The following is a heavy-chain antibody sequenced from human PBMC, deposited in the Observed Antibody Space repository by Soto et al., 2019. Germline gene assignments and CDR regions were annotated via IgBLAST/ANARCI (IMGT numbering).Heavy chain of an antibody. CDR2: IDWDDDK. D-gene: IGHD3-22*01. J-gene: IGHJ4*02. CDR3: ARTLYYYDSSGRTPRPFDY. V-gene: IGHV2-70*01. CDR1: GFSLSTSGMC. Sequence: SGPTLVNPTQTLTLTCTFSGFSLSTSGMCVSWIRQPPGRALEWLALIDWDDDKYYSTSLKTRLTISKDTSKNQVVLTMTNMDPVDTATYYCARTLYYYDSSGRTPRPFDYWGQGTLVTVS.